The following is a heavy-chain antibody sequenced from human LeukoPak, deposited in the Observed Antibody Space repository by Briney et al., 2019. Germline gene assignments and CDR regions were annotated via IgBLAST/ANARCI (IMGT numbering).Heavy chain of an antibody. CDR3: ARVRSGLIDGNYYFDY. V-gene: IGHV4-59*01. D-gene: IGHD1-26*01. CDR2: ISYSGST. J-gene: IGHJ4*02. CDR1: GGSISSFY. Sequence: PSETLSLTCTVSGGSISSFYWSWVRQPPGKGLEWIAYISYSGSTNYNPSLKSRVTISIDTSKNQFSLKMISVTAADTAVYYCARVRSGLIDGNYYFDYWGQGTLVTVSS.